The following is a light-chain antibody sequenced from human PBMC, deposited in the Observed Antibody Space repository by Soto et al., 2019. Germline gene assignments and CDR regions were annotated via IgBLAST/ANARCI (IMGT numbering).Light chain of an antibody. CDR2: AAS. CDR1: QGISTF. CDR3: QHYDGYPQI. J-gene: IGKJ5*01. V-gene: IGKV1-16*01. Sequence: DIQMTQSPSSLSASVGERVTITCRASQGISTFLAWFQQKPGKAPKTLIYAASSLHSGVPSRFSGSGSATDFTLTISSLQPEDFATYYCQHYDGYPQIFGQGTRLEIK.